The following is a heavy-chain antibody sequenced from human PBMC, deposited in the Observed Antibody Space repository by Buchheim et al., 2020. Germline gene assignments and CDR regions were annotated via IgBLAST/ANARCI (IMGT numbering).Heavy chain of an antibody. CDR2: ISTSSSYT. D-gene: IGHD3-10*01. Sequence: QVQLVESGGGLVKPGGSLRLSCAASGFTFSDYYMSWIRQAPGKGLEWVSYISTSSSYTNYAHSVKGRFTISTYNAKNSPYLQMNSLRAEDTAVYYCAREYYYGSGSDYWGQGTL. CDR1: GFTFSDYY. J-gene: IGHJ4*02. V-gene: IGHV3-11*06. CDR3: AREYYYGSGSDY.